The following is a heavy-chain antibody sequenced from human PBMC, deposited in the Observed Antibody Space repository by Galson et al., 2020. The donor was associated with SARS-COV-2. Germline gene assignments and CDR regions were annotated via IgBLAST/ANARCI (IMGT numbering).Heavy chain of an antibody. Sequence: GESLKIYCKGSGYSFTSHWIGWVRQMPGKGLEWMGIIFPGDSDTKYSRSFQGQVTISADKSISTAYLQWNSLKASDTAIYYCARVTYEYGGNAPDYWGQGTLVTVSP. V-gene: IGHV5-51*01. CDR1: GYSFTSHW. D-gene: IGHD4-17*01. CDR2: IFPGDSDT. J-gene: IGHJ4*02. CDR3: ARVTYEYGGNAPDY.